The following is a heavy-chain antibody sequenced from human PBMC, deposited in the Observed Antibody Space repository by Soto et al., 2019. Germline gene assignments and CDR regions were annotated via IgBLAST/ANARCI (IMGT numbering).Heavy chain of an antibody. V-gene: IGHV4-30-2*01. CDR3: ARGDCSSTSCPGFDY. Sequence: QLQLQESGSGLVKPSQTLSLTCAVSGGSISSGGYSWSWIRQPPGKGLEWIGYIYHSGSTYYNPSLKSRVTISVDRSKNQFSLKLSSVTAADTAVYYCARGDCSSTSCPGFDYWGQGTLVTVSS. D-gene: IGHD2-2*01. CDR2: IYHSGST. J-gene: IGHJ4*02. CDR1: GGSISSGGYS.